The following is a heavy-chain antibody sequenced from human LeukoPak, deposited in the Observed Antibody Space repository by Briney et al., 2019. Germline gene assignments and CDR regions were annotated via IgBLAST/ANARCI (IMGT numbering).Heavy chain of an antibody. V-gene: IGHV3-7*01. CDR1: GFTFSSYW. D-gene: IGHD3-22*01. J-gene: IGHJ4*02. Sequence: GGSLRLSCAASGFTFSSYWMSWVRQAPGKGLEWVANIKQDGSEKYYVDSVKGRFTISRDNAKNPLYLQMNSLRAEDTAVYYCARDRPYYYDSSGYLLWYWGQGTLVTVSS. CDR3: ARDRPYYYDSSGYLLWY. CDR2: IKQDGSEK.